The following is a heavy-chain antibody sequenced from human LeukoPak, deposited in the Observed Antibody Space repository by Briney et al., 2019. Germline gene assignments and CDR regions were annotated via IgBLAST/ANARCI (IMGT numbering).Heavy chain of an antibody. D-gene: IGHD3-16*02. V-gene: IGHV4-59*01. Sequence: SETLSLTCTVSGGSISSYYWSWIRQPPGKGLEWIGYIYYSGSTNYNPSLKSRVTISVDTSKNQFSLKLSSVTAADTAVYYCAGLRLGELSLDYWGQGTLVTVSS. J-gene: IGHJ4*02. CDR3: AGLRLGELSLDY. CDR2: IYYSGST. CDR1: GGSISSYY.